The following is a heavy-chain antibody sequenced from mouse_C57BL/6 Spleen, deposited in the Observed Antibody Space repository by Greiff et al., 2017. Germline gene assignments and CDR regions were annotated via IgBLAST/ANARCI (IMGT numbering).Heavy chain of an antibody. CDR3: ARDNYGNSRFAY. V-gene: IGHV5-4*01. CDR2: ISDGCSYT. CDR1: GFTFSSYA. Sequence: EVHLVESGGGLVKPGGSLKLSCAASGFTFSSYAMSWVRQTPEKRLEWVATISDGCSYTYYPDNVKGRFTISRDNAKNNLYLQMSHLKSEDTAMYYCARDNYGNSRFAYWGQGTLVTVSA. D-gene: IGHD2-1*01. J-gene: IGHJ3*01.